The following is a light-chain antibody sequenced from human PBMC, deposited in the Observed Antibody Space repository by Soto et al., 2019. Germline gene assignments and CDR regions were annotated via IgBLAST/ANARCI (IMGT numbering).Light chain of an antibody. CDR2: DVS. J-gene: IGLJ2*01. CDR1: SSDVGGYNY. V-gene: IGLV2-14*01. CDR3: SSYTSSSTLEV. Sequence: QSVLTQPASVSGSPGQSITISCTGTSSDVGGYNYVSWYQQHPGKAPKLMIYDVSNRPSGVSNRLSGSKSVNTASLTISGLPAEDEADYYCSSYTSSSTLEVFGGGTKLTVL.